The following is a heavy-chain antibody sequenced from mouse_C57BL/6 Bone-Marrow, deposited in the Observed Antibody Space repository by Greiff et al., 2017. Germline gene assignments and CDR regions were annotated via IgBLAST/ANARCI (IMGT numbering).Heavy chain of an antibody. Sequence: QVQLQQSGAELAKPGASVKLSCKASGYTFTSYWMHWVKQRPGQGLEWIGYINPSSGYTKYNQKFKDKATLTAAKSSSTAYMQLSSRTYEDSAVYYCARWGLRRRKAARYFDYWGQGTTLTVSS. D-gene: IGHD2-2*01. CDR3: ARWGLRRRKAARYFDY. V-gene: IGHV1-7*01. CDR1: GYTFTSYW. J-gene: IGHJ2*01. CDR2: INPSSGYT.